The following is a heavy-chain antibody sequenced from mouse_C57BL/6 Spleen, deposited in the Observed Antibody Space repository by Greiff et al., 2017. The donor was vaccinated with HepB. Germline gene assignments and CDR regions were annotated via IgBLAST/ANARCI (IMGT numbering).Heavy chain of an antibody. V-gene: IGHV1-64*01. CDR1: GYTFTSYW. J-gene: IGHJ2*01. CDR3: ARRTTTVDFDY. Sequence: VQLQQPGAELVKPGASVKLSCKASGYTFTSYWMHWVKQRPEQGLEWIGMIDPNSGSTNYNEKFKSKATLTVDKSSSTAYMQLSSLTSEDSAVYYCARRTTTVDFDYWGQGTTLTVSS. CDR2: IDPNSGST. D-gene: IGHD1-1*01.